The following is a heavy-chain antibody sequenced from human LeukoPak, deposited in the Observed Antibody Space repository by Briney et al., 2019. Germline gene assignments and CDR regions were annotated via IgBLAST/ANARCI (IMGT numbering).Heavy chain of an antibody. CDR2: IYAGDSDI. Sequence: GESLKISCKGSGYRFTNFWIGWVRQMPDKGLEWMGIIYAGDSDIRYSPSFQGQVTISVDKSISTAYLQWSSLKASDTAMYYCARQGEVLDYWGQGTLVTVSS. D-gene: IGHD1-26*01. CDR3: ARQGEVLDY. J-gene: IGHJ4*02. V-gene: IGHV5-51*01. CDR1: GYRFTNFW.